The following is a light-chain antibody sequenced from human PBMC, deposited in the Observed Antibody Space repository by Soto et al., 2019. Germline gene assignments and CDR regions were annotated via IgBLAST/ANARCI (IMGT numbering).Light chain of an antibody. J-gene: IGKJ1*01. CDR1: QSISTY. CDR2: GAS. CDR3: QQTYSTPWT. V-gene: IGKV1-39*01. Sequence: DIQMTQSPSFLSASVGDRVTITCWASQSISTYLNWYQQKPGKAPKLLIYGASTLQSAVPSRFTGRGSETDFTLTISSLQPEDFATYHCQQTYSTPWTFGQGTKVEIK.